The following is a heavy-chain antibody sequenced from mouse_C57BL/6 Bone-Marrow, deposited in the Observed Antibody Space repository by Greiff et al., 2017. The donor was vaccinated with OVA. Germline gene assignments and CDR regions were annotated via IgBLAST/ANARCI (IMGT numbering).Heavy chain of an antibody. CDR2: IHPNSGST. CDR3: ARRVYGNYVLYWYFEV. Sequence: VQLQQPGAELVKPGASVKLSCKASGYTFTSYWMHWVKQRPGQGLEWIGMIHPNSGSTNYNEKFKSKATLTVDNSSSPASMQLRSLTSESSAVDYCARRVYGNYVLYWYFEVWGTGTTVTVSS. J-gene: IGHJ1*03. D-gene: IGHD2-1*01. CDR1: GYTFTSYW. V-gene: IGHV1-64*01.